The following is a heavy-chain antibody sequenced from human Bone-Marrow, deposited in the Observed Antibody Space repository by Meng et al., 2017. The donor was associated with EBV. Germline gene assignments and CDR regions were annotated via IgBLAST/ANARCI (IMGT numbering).Heavy chain of an antibody. J-gene: IGHJ4*02. CDR1: GGTFSSYA. D-gene: IGHD5-24*01. V-gene: IGHV1-69*06. CDR2: IIPIFGTA. Sequence: GEVVQAGAEVKEPGSSVKVSCKASGGTFSSYAISWVRQAPGQGLEWMGGIIPIFGTANYAQKFQGRVTITADKSTSTAYMELSSLRSEDTAVYYCARDGSVEMASIWGQGTLVTVSS. CDR3: ARDGSVEMASI.